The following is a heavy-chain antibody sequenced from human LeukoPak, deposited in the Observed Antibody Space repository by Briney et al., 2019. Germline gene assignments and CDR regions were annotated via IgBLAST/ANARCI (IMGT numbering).Heavy chain of an antibody. CDR1: GYTFTGYY. CDR2: INCNGGGT. Sequence: ASVKVSCKASGYTFTGYYIHWVRQAPGQGLEWMGRINCNGGGTSYAQKFQGRVTMARDTSISTAYMELDRLTSDDTAVYYCAKVDSYYPTCVDYWGQGTLVTVSS. D-gene: IGHD2-21*02. V-gene: IGHV1-2*06. J-gene: IGHJ4*02. CDR3: AKVDSYYPTCVDY.